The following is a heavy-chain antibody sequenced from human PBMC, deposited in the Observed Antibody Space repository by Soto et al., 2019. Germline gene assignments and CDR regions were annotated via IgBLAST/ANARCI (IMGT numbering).Heavy chain of an antibody. J-gene: IGHJ1*01. CDR3: AKGRGYGDYEPEYFQH. V-gene: IGHV3-23*01. CDR1: GFTFSSYA. CDR2: ISGSGGST. Sequence: GGSLRLSCAASGFTFSSYAMTWVRQAPGKGLEWVSTISGSGGSTYYADSVKGRFTISRDNSKNTLNLQMNRLRAEDTAVYYCAKGRGYGDYEPEYFQHWGQGTLVTVSS. D-gene: IGHD4-17*01.